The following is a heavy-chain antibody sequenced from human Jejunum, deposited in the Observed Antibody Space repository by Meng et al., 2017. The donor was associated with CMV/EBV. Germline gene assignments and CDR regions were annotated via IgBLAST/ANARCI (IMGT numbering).Heavy chain of an antibody. CDR3: ARVEVGITSGDY. CDR1: GYTFTNYG. D-gene: IGHD1-26*01. Sequence: QVHVVKSGGEVKEPGASLKVSCKASGYTFTNYGITWVRQAPGQGLEWMGWISAYNGNTNYAQTLQGRVTMTTDTSTSTAYMELRSLRSDDTAVYYCARVEVGITSGDYWGQGTLVTVSS. J-gene: IGHJ4*02. V-gene: IGHV1-18*01. CDR2: ISAYNGNT.